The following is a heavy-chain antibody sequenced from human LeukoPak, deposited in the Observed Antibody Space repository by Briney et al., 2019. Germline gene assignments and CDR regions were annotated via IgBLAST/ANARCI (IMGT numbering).Heavy chain of an antibody. D-gene: IGHD3/OR15-3a*01. CDR1: GFTFSSYW. CDR2: ITGSLNTI. V-gene: IGHV3-48*01. Sequence: GGSLRLSCAASGFTFSSYWMSWVRQAPGKGLEWITYITGSLNTIHYADSVKGRFTISRDNAKNSVYLQMNSLRLEDTAVYYCARTGLGLYSFDYWGRGTLVTVSS. CDR3: ARTGLGLYSFDY. J-gene: IGHJ4*02.